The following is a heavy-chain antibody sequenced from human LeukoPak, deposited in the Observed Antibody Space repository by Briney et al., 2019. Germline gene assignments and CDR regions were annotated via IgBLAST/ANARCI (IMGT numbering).Heavy chain of an antibody. V-gene: IGHV1-24*01. CDR3: ATDSPLVALDY. Sequence: AASVKVSCKVSGYTLSGLTMHWVRQAPGKGLEWMGGFAPEDGETIYAQKFRGRVTMTEDTSTDTAYMELSSLRSEDTAVYYCATDSPLVALDYWGQGTLVTVSS. J-gene: IGHJ4*02. CDR2: FAPEDGET. CDR1: GYTLSGLT.